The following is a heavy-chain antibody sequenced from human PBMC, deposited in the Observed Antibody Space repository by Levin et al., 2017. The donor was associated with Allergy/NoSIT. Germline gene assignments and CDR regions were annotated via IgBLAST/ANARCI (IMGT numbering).Heavy chain of an antibody. CDR1: GFTFDDNG. Sequence: GGSLRLSCAASGFTFDDNGMSWVRQAPGKGLEWVSGINRNGGSTGYADSVKGRFTISRDNAKNSLYLQMNSLRAEDTALYHCARVRYGSGSYIFDYWGQGTLVTVSS. J-gene: IGHJ4*02. D-gene: IGHD3-10*01. CDR2: INRNGGST. CDR3: ARVRYGSGSYIFDY. V-gene: IGHV3-20*01.